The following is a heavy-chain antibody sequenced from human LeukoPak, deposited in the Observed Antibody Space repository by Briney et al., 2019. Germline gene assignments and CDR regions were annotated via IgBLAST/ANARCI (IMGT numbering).Heavy chain of an antibody. Sequence: ASVKVSCKASGYTFTSYYMHWVRQAPGQGLEGMGVINPSGGSTIYAKKLQGRVTMTRETSKSRVYMEMSSLRSEDTAVYYCARDLGSGWYFARAVYFDYWGQGTLVTVSS. D-gene: IGHD6-19*01. CDR3: ARDLGSGWYFARAVYFDY. J-gene: IGHJ4*02. CDR1: GYTFTSYY. CDR2: INPSGGST. V-gene: IGHV1-46*04.